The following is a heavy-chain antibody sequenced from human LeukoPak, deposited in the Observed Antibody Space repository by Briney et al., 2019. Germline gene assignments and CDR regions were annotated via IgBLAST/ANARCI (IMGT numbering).Heavy chain of an antibody. CDR2: IYHSGST. CDR3: ARDWKDYDYVWGSYRYPYNWFDP. D-gene: IGHD3-16*02. J-gene: IGHJ5*02. Sequence: SETLSLTCAVSGGSISSSNWRSWVRQPPGKGLEWIGEIYHSGSTNYNPSLKSRVTISVDKSKNQFSLKLSSVTAADTAVYYCARDWKDYDYVWGSYRYPYNWFDPWGQGTLVTVSS. CDR1: GGSISSSNW. V-gene: IGHV4-4*02.